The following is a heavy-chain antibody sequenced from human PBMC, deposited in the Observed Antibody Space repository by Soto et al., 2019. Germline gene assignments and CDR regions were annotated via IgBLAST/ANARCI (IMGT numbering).Heavy chain of an antibody. Sequence: QVQLVQSGAEVKKPGSSVKVSCKASGGTFGSYAFSWVRQAPGQGLEWMGGIIPVSGAAHYAQKFQGRVTITADESTSTAYMGLSSLSSQDTAVYYCATALGCRSTACTLDYWGQGTRVIVSS. CDR1: GGTFGSYA. CDR3: ATALGCRSTACTLDY. CDR2: IIPVSGAA. V-gene: IGHV1-69*01. D-gene: IGHD2-2*01. J-gene: IGHJ4*02.